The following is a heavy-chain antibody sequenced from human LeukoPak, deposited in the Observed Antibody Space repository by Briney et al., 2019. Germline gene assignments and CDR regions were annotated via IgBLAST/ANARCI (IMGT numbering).Heavy chain of an antibody. CDR2: IKQDESER. Sequence: GGSLRLSCAASGLTVSSNYMSWVRQSPGKGPEWVANIKQDESERYTVDSVKGRFTISRDNAKNSVYLQMNSLRAEDTAVYYCARSSSWPDYWGQGTLVTASS. J-gene: IGHJ4*02. CDR1: GLTVSSNY. D-gene: IGHD6-13*01. V-gene: IGHV3-7*01. CDR3: ARSSSWPDY.